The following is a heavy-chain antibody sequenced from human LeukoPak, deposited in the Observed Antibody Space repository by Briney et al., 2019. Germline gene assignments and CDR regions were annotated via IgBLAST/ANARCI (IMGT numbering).Heavy chain of an antibody. D-gene: IGHD6-25*01. Sequence: GGSLRLSCAASGFTFSTYWMSWVRQAPGKGQELVANINLNGGEKYYADSVKGRSTISRDNAKNSVSLQMNSLRADDTAVYYCARDRPGGFFDDWGQGILVVVS. CDR1: GFTFSTYW. CDR2: INLNGGEK. V-gene: IGHV3-7*04. CDR3: ARDRPGGFFDD. J-gene: IGHJ4*02.